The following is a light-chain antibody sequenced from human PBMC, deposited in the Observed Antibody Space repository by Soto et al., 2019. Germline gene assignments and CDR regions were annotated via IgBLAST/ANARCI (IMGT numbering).Light chain of an antibody. CDR2: EVS. J-gene: IGKJ1*01. V-gene: IGKV2-29*03. CDR3: MQRLQLRT. Sequence: IVMTQTPLSLSVTPGQSAAISCKSSQSLLHSGGKTYLYWYLQKRGQSPQLLIYEVSTRLSGVPERFRGSGSGTDFTLPISRVEAEDVGLYYCMQRLQLRTFGQGTKV. CDR1: QSLLHSGGKTY.